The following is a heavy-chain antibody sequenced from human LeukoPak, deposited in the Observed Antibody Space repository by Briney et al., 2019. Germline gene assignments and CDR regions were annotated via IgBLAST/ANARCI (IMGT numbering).Heavy chain of an antibody. CDR2: INHSEST. J-gene: IGHJ5*02. CDR3: ARGRGIAAAGTRRGCWFDP. Sequence: PSETLSLTCAVYGGSFSGYYWSGMRQPPGKGLEWIGEINHSESTNYNPSLKSRVNISVDTSKNQFSLKLSSVTAADTAVYYCARGRGIAAAGTRRGCWFDPWGQGTLVTVSS. V-gene: IGHV4-34*01. D-gene: IGHD6-13*01. CDR1: GGSFSGYY.